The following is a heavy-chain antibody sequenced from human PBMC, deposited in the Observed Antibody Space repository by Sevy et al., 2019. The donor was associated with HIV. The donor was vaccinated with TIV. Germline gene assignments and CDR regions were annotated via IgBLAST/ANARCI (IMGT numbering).Heavy chain of an antibody. D-gene: IGHD3-10*01. J-gene: IGHJ3*02. CDR1: AYSVSSAYS. CDR2: IYQSGNT. CDR3: ASFGRRIIINSDVFEI. V-gene: IGHV4-38-2*01. Sequence: SETLSLTCAVSAYSVSSAYSWGWIRQPPGKGLEWIGNIYQSGNTYYNPSLKSRVTISVDTSNNQFSLRLTSVTAADTAVYYCASFGRRIIINSDVFEIWGQGTMVTVSS.